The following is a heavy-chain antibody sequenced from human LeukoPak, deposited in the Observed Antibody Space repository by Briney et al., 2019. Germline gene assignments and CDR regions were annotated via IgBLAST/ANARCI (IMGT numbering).Heavy chain of an antibody. Sequence: SVKVSCKASGGTFSSYAISWVRQAPGQGLEWMGRIIPIFGIANYAQKFQGRVTITADKSTSTAYMELSSLRSEDTAVYYCARDGIAAAGRGFYDYWGQGTLVTASS. V-gene: IGHV1-69*04. CDR2: IIPIFGIA. CDR1: GGTFSSYA. CDR3: ARDGIAAAGRGFYDY. J-gene: IGHJ4*02. D-gene: IGHD6-13*01.